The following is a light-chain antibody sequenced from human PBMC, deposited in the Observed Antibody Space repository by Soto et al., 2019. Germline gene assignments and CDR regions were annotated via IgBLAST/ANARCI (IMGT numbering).Light chain of an antibody. Sequence: DIQMTQSPSTLSASVGDRVTITCRASQSISHWLAWYQQKPGKAPTVLIYQASTLESGVPSRFSGSGSRTEFTLTISSLQPDDFATYYCQHYSSYPITFGGGTKVELK. CDR3: QHYSSYPIT. J-gene: IGKJ4*01. CDR1: QSISHW. V-gene: IGKV1-5*03. CDR2: QAS.